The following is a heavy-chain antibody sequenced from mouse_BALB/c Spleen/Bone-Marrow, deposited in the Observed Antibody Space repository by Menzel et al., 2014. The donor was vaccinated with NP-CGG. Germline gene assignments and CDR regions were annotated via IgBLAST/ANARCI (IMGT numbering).Heavy chain of an antibody. CDR3: TRDGKGNYDYAMDY. CDR2: ISSVGSYT. D-gene: IGHD2-1*01. V-gene: IGHV5-6-4*01. CDR1: GFTFSSYT. J-gene: IGHJ4*01. Sequence: EVQVVESGGGLVKPGGSLKLSCAASGFTFSSYTMSWVRQTPEKRLEWVATISSVGSYTYYPDSVKGRFTISRDNAKNTLYLQMSSLKSEDTAMYYCTRDGKGNYDYAMDYWGQGTSVTVSS.